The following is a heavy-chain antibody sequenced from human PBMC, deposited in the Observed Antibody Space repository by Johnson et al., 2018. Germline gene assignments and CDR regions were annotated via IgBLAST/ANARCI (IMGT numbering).Heavy chain of an antibody. D-gene: IGHD3-3*01. CDR2: ISWNSGSI. CDR1: GFTFDDYA. J-gene: IGHJ6*03. CDR3: AKDIRFSGPKGANYFYYYMDV. V-gene: IGHV3-9*01. Sequence: VQLVESGGGLVQPGRSLRLSCAASGFTFDDYAMHWVRQAPGKGLEWVSGISWNSGSIGYADSVKGRFTISRDNAKNSLYLQMNSLRAEDTALYYCAKDIRFSGPKGANYFYYYMDVGGKGTTVTVSS.